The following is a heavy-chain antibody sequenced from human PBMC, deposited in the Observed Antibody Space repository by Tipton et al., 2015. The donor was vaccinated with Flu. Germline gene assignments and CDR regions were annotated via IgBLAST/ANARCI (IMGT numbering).Heavy chain of an antibody. Sequence: TLSLTCAVYGGSFSGYYWSWIRQPPGKGLEWIGEINHSGSTNYNPSLKSRVTISVDTSKNQFSLKLSSVTAADTAVYYCARHGSGSYYNTPRGGFDYWGQGTLVTVSS. J-gene: IGHJ4*02. V-gene: IGHV4-34*01. D-gene: IGHD3-10*01. CDR3: ARHGSGSYYNTPRGGFDY. CDR2: INHSGST. CDR1: GGSFSGYY.